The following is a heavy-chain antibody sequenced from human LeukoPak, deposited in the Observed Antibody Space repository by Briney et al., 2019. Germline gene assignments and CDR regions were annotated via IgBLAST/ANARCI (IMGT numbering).Heavy chain of an antibody. CDR1: GGTFSSYA. CDR2: IIPIFGTA. J-gene: IGHJ4*02. D-gene: IGHD3-22*01. CDR3: ARKVLSYYDSSRRFDY. V-gene: IGHV1-69*13. Sequence: SVKVSCKASGGTFSSYAISWVRQAPGQGLEWMGGIIPIFGTANYAQKFQGRVTITADESTSTAYMELSSLRSEDTAVYYCARKVLSYYDSSRRFDYWGQGTLVTVSS.